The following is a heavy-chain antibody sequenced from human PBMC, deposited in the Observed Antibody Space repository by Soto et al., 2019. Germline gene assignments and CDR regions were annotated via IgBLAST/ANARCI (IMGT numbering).Heavy chain of an antibody. V-gene: IGHV3-23*01. CDR1: GFPFSSYA. CDR3: EKNYYFDS. CDR2: ISVSGGSTYSA. Sequence: EVQLLDSGGGLVQPGGYLRLSCAASGFPFSSYAMSWVRQPPGKGLEWVSSISVSGGSTYSAYYADSVRGRLTISRDDSRNTMYRQMIRLRAEDTAIYYCEKNYYFDSWGQGTLVTVSS. J-gene: IGHJ4*02.